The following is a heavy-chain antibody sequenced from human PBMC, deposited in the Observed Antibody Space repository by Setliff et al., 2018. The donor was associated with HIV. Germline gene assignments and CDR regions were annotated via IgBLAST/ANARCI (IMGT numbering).Heavy chain of an antibody. J-gene: IGHJ3*02. CDR3: ARGVPADGYAFDI. CDR2: ISAHNGHT. CDR1: GYSFTSYG. Sequence: ASVKVSCKASGYSFTSYGFTWVRQAPGQGLEWMGWISAHNGHTDYAQKFQDRVTMSTDTSTTTAFMELRSLISDDTAVYYCARGVPADGYAFDIWGQGTLGTVS. V-gene: IGHV1-18*01. D-gene: IGHD6-13*01.